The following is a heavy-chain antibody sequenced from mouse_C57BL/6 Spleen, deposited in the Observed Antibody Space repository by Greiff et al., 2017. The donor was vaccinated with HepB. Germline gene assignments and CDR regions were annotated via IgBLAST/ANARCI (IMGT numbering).Heavy chain of an antibody. Sequence: ESGPGLVKPSQSLSLTCSVTGYSITSGYYWNWIRQFPGNKLEWMGYISYDGSNNYNPSLKNRISITRDTSKNQFFLKLNSVTTEDTATYYCARDRPAYYAMDYWGQGTSVTVSS. CDR1: GYSITSGYY. V-gene: IGHV3-6*01. CDR2: ISYDGSN. J-gene: IGHJ4*01. CDR3: ARDRPAYYAMDY.